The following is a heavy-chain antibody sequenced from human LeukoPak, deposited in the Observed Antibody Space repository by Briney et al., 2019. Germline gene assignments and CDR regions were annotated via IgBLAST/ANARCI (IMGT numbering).Heavy chain of an antibody. V-gene: IGHV4-34*01. Sequence: SETLSLTCAVYGGSFSGYYWSWIRQPPGKGLEWIGEINHSGSTNYNPSLKSRVTILADTSKNQFSLKLRSLSAADTAVYYCARRPRNSGSDDGPSGLDYWGQGTLVTVSS. CDR1: GGSFSGYY. CDR2: INHSGST. J-gene: IGHJ4*02. CDR3: ARRPRNSGSDDGPSGLDY. D-gene: IGHD1-26*01.